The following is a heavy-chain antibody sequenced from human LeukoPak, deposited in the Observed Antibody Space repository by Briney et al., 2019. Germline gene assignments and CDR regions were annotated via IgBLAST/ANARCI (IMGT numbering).Heavy chain of an antibody. CDR2: ISYDGTNK. V-gene: IGHV3-30*01. CDR1: GFPFGSYA. Sequence: GRSLRLSCAASGFPFGSYAVPWVRQAPGKGLEWVAVISYDGTNKYYGDAVKGRFTISRDNSKNTLYLQMNGLTTEDTAVYYCARDQNLSGYPRYGYYMDVWGKGTTIIVSS. CDR3: ARDQNLSGYPRYGYYMDV. J-gene: IGHJ6*03. D-gene: IGHD3-3*01.